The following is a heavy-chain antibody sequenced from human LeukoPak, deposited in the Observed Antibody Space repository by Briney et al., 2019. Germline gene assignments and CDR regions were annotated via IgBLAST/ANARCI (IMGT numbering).Heavy chain of an antibody. CDR1: GYTFTDYY. D-gene: IGHD2-2*01. CDR2: LNPNSGGT. V-gene: IGHV1-2*02. Sequence: ASVKVSCKASGYTFTDYYIHWVRQAPGQGLEWMGWLNPNSGGTNYAQKFQGRVTMTRDTSISTAYMNLNRLRSDDTAMYYCARDGACSSTSCQIFDYWGQGTLVTVSS. J-gene: IGHJ4*02. CDR3: ARDGACSSTSCQIFDY.